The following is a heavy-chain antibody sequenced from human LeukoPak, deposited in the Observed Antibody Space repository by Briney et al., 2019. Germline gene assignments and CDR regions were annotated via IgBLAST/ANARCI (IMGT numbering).Heavy chain of an antibody. Sequence: ASVKVSCKASGYTFTSYAIHWVRQAPGQRLEWMGWISAGNGNTKYSQNFQGRVTFISNTSATTAFMELSSLRSEDAAVYYCATDLRIGVHWGQGTLITVSS. V-gene: IGHV1-3*01. J-gene: IGHJ4*02. CDR3: ATDLRIGVH. CDR2: ISAGNGNT. D-gene: IGHD2-8*01. CDR1: GYTFTSYA.